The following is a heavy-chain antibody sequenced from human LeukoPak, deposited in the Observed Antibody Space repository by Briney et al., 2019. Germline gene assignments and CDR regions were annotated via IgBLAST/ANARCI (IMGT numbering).Heavy chain of an antibody. J-gene: IGHJ4*02. CDR2: IYPGDSDT. CDR3: ASHDSYGNFDY. CDR1: GYSLTSYW. D-gene: IGHD5-18*01. Sequence: GESLKISCKGSGYSLTSYWIGRVRQVPGKGLEWMGIIYPGDSDTRYSPSFQGQVTISADKSISTAYLQWSSLKASDTAMYYCASHDSYGNFDYWGQGTLVTVSS. V-gene: IGHV5-51*01.